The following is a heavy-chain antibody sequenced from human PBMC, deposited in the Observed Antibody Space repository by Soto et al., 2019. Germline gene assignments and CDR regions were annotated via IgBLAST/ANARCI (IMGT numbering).Heavy chain of an antibody. J-gene: IGHJ4*02. CDR1: GFSLSTRGVG. CDR3: ARDSTNYYGFDY. Sequence: QITLKESGPTLVKPTQTLTLTCTFSGFSLSTRGVGVGWIRQPPGEALEWLALIYWDDDKRYSPSLKNRLTITQDTSKNQVVLTMTNLDPVDTATYFCARDSTNYYGFDYWGQGALVTVSS. CDR2: IYWDDDK. V-gene: IGHV2-5*02. D-gene: IGHD2-8*01.